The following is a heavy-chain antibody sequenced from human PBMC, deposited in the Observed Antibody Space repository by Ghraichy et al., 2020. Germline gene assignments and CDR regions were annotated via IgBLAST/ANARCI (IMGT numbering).Heavy chain of an antibody. V-gene: IGHV3-7*01. J-gene: IGHJ4*02. CDR2: IKQDGSAR. D-gene: IGHD3-22*01. CDR1: GFTFSNYW. Sequence: GESLNISCVVSGFTFSNYWMTWVRQSPGKGLEWVGNIKQDGSARYYVDSVEGRFTISRDNAKNSLYLQMNSLRAEDTAVYYCARDLFYFDNGGYYASDFWGRGTLVTVSS. CDR3: ARDLFYFDNGGYYASDF.